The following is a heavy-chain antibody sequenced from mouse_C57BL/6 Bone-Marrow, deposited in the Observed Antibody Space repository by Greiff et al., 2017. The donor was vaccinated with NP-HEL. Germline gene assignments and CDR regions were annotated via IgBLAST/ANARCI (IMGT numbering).Heavy chain of an antibody. D-gene: IGHD1-1*01. CDR1: GYTFTSYG. CDR2: IYPRSGNT. J-gene: IGHJ2*01. Sequence: QVQLQQSGTELARPGASVKLSCKASGYTFTSYGISWVKQRTGQGLEWIGEIYPRSGNTYYNEKFKGKATLTADKSSSKAYMELRSLTSEDSAVYFCAREGYYGSRDYWGQGTTLTVSS. V-gene: IGHV1-81*01. CDR3: AREGYYGSRDY.